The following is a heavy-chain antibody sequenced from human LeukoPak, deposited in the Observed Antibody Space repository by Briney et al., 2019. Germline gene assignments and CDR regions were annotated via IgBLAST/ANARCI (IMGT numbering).Heavy chain of an antibody. CDR1: GYPFSAHF. V-gene: IGHV7-4-1*02. D-gene: IGHD1-1*01. Sequence: ASVKVSCKASGYPFSAHFLNWVRQAPGQGLEWMGNIDTTTGNPRYAQDFTGRFVFSLDTSVSTAYLQITSLKADDTAAYYCVRGTPTPGLDYWGQGTQVTVSS. CDR3: VRGTPTPGLDY. CDR2: IDTTTGNP. J-gene: IGHJ4*02.